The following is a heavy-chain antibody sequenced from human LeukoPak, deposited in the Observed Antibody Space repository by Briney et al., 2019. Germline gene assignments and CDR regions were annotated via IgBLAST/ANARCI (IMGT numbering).Heavy chain of an antibody. J-gene: IGHJ3*02. V-gene: IGHV4-31*03. CDR1: GGSISSGGYY. Sequence: SETLSLTCTVSGGSISSGGYYWSWIRQHPGKGLEWIGYIYHSGGTYYNPSLKSRVIISVDTSKNQFSLKLSSVTAADTAVYYCARAHITQGVVDGFDIWGQGTMVTVSS. CDR2: IYHSGGT. D-gene: IGHD3-10*01. CDR3: ARAHITQGVVDGFDI.